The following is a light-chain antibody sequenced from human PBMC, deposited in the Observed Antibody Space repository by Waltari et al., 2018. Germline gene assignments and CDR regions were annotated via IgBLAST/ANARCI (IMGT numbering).Light chain of an antibody. CDR2: DAS. J-gene: IGKJ1*01. CDR1: QSVSSY. V-gene: IGKV3-11*01. Sequence: EIVLTQSPATLSLSPGERATLSCMASQSVSSYLAWYQQQPGQAPRLLIYDASNRATGIPARFSGSGSGTDFTLTISSLEPEDFAVYYCQQRSNWPPWTFGQGTKVEIK. CDR3: QQRSNWPPWT.